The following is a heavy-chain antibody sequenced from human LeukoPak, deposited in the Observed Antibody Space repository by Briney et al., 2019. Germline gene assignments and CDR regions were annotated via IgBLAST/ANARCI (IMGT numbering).Heavy chain of an antibody. CDR2: IYHSGRS. D-gene: IGHD2-8*02. CDR1: GDSISNGVKY. Sequence: SETLSLTCTVSGDSISNGVKYWSWIRQHPGRGLEWIGYIYHSGRSYYNPSLKSRITMSVDTSKNQFSLNLSSVTAADTGVYYCARDQVECTGGTCQSRVGFDFWGQGTLVTVSS. J-gene: IGHJ4*02. CDR3: ARDQVECTGGTCQSRVGFDF. V-gene: IGHV4-31*03.